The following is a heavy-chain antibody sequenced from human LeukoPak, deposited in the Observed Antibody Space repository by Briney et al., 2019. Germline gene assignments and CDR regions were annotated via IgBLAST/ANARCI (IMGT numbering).Heavy chain of an antibody. Sequence: GGSLRLSCAASGFTFSSYAMHWVRQAPGKGLEWVAVISYDGSNKYYADSVKGRFTISRDNSKNTLYQQMNSLRAEDTAVYYCARDWCSSTSCSVQRGMDVWAKGPRSPSP. CDR3: ARDWCSSTSCSVQRGMDV. V-gene: IGHV3-30*04. CDR2: ISYDGSNK. D-gene: IGHD2-2*01. CDR1: GFTFSSYA. J-gene: IGHJ6*02.